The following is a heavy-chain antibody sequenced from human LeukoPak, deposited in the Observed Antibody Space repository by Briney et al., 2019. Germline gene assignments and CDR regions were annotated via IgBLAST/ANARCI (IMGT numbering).Heavy chain of an antibody. CDR3: ATQQFDYSSDY. J-gene: IGHJ4*02. CDR1: GFTFSGFW. V-gene: IGHV3-7*01. CDR2: IKPDGSQK. D-gene: IGHD4-11*01. Sequence: HTGGSLRLSCAASGFTFSGFWMAWVRQAPGKGLEWVANIKPDGSQKYYVDSVKDRFFISRDSAANSLYLQMNSLRAEDTAVYYCATQQFDYSSDYWGQGTLVTVSS.